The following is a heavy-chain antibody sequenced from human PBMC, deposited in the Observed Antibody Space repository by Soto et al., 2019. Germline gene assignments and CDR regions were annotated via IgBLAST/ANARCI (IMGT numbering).Heavy chain of an antibody. CDR2: INSDGSST. V-gene: IGHV3-74*01. D-gene: IGHD3-10*01. Sequence: GGSLTHSCAASVFNFGGYWMHCVRHAQGTGLVWVSRINSDGSSTSYADSVKGRFTITRDNAKNSLYLQLDSLRAEDTALYYCVRSGDYRSGSYSYFFDYWGQGPQVTVSS. J-gene: IGHJ4*02. CDR3: VRSGDYRSGSYSYFFDY. CDR1: VFNFGGYW.